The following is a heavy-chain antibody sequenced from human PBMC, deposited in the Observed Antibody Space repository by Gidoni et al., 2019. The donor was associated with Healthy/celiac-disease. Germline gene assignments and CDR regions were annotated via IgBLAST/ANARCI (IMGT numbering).Heavy chain of an antibody. CDR2: INHSGTT. V-gene: IGHV4-34*01. J-gene: IGHJ6*02. CDR3: ARGYIVGATDVYYYYGMDV. Sequence: QVQLQQWGAGLLKPSETLSLTCAVYGGSFRGYYWSWIRQPPGKGLEWIGEINHSGTTNYNPSLKSRVTISVDTSKNQFSLKLSSVTAADTAVYYCARGYIVGATDVYYYYGMDVWGQGTTVTVSS. D-gene: IGHD1-26*01. CDR1: GGSFRGYY.